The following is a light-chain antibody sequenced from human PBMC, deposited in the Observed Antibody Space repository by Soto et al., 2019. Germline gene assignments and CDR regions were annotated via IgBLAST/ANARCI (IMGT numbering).Light chain of an antibody. Sequence: DIQMTQSPSSLSASVGDRVTITCRASQSISRNLNWYQHKPGKAPKLLIYAAYSLQNGVPSRFSGGGSGTEFTLSIISLQPEDFGTYYCQQSYTTASITFGQGKRLEIK. CDR2: AAY. CDR1: QSISRN. V-gene: IGKV1-39*01. J-gene: IGKJ5*01. CDR3: QQSYTTASIT.